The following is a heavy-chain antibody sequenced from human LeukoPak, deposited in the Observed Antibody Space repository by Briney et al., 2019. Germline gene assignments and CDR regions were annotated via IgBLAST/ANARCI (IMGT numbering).Heavy chain of an antibody. D-gene: IGHD3-22*01. CDR1: GFTFDDYA. CDR2: ISWNSGSI. J-gene: IGHJ4*02. V-gene: IGHV3-9*01. CDR3: AKDISEDYDSSGNFDY. Sequence: GRSLRLSCAASGFTFDDYAMHWVRQAPGKGLEWVSGISWNSGSIGHADSVKGRFTISRDNAKNSLYLQMNSPRAEDTALYYCAKDISEDYDSSGNFDYWGQGTLVTVSS.